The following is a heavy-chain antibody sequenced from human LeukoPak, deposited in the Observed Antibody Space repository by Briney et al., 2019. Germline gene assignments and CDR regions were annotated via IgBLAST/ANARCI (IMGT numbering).Heavy chain of an antibody. D-gene: IGHD2-2*01. J-gene: IGHJ6*03. CDR2: ISAYNGNT. Sequence: ASVKVSCKASGYTFTSYGISWVRQAPGQGLEWMGWISAYNGNTNYAQKLQGRVTMTTDTSTSTAYMELRSLRSDDTAVYYCAIVVVPAAMAYYYYMDVWGKGTTVTVS. CDR3: AIVVVPAAMAYYYYMDV. V-gene: IGHV1-18*01. CDR1: GYTFTSYG.